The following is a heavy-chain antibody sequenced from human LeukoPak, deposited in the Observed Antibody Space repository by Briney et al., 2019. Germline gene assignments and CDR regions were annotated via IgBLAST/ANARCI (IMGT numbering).Heavy chain of an antibody. CDR3: AREVCGDCPTHYHGMDV. J-gene: IGHJ6*02. CDR1: GYTFTIYG. V-gene: IGHV1-18*01. Sequence: ASVKLSCKPSGYTFTIYGVSWVRQAPGQGLEWMGWIRGSKGDTSYAQRFQGRVTMTRETSTSTAYMELRSLTSDDTAVYYCAREVCGDCPTHYHGMDVWGQGTTVTVSS. CDR2: IRGSKGDT. D-gene: IGHD2-21*02.